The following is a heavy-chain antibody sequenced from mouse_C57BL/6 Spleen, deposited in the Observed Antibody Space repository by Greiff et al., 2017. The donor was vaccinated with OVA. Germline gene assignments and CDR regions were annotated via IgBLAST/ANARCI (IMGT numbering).Heavy chain of an antibody. V-gene: IGHV1-26*01. CDR1: GYTFTDYY. J-gene: IGHJ3*01. CDR2: INPNNGGT. CDR3: ARGEGYEAWFAY. D-gene: IGHD2-2*01. Sequence: EVQLQQSGPELVKPGASVKISCKASGYTFTDYYMNWVKQSHGKSLEWIGDINPNNGGTSYNQKFKGKATLTVDKSSSTAYMELRSLTSEDSAVYYCARGEGYEAWFAYWGQGTLVTVSA.